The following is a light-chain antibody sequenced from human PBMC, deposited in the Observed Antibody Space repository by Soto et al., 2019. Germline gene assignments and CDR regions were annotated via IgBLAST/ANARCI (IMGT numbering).Light chain of an antibody. CDR2: DAS. CDR3: QQYNSYS. V-gene: IGKV1-5*02. J-gene: IGKJ1*01. CDR1: QNVENY. Sequence: TLSASVGDRVTIICRASQNVENYLAWYQQKPGKAPKLLIYDASTLESGVPSRFSGSGSGTEFTLTISSLQPDDFATYYCQQYNSYSFGQGAKVDI.